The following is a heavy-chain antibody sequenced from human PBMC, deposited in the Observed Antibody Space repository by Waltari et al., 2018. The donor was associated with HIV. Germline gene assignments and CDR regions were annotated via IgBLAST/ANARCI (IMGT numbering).Heavy chain of an antibody. V-gene: IGHV3-53*01. CDR3: ARVRGYSYGYAEY. Sequence: EVQLVESGGGLIQPGGSLRLSCAASGFSVSSHYMSWVRQAPGKGLEWVSVIYSGGNTYYADSVKGRFTISRDTSKNTLFLQMNSLRAGDTAVYYCARVRGYSYGYAEYWGQGTLVTVSS. CDR2: IYSGGNT. J-gene: IGHJ4*02. D-gene: IGHD5-18*01. CDR1: GFSVSSHY.